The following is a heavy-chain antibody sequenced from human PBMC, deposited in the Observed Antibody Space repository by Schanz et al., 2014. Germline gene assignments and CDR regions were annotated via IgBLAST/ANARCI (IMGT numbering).Heavy chain of an antibody. Sequence: QVQLVQSGAEVKKPGASVKVSCKASGYTFTSYGISWVRQAPGQGLEWMGWISVYNHNKEYDQKLQGRVTMTTDTSTSTAYMELRSLRSDDTAVYYCARSAGRDFWSGYYTRFDSWGQGTLVTVSS. D-gene: IGHD3-3*01. CDR1: GYTFTSYG. J-gene: IGHJ4*02. V-gene: IGHV1-18*01. CDR3: ARSAGRDFWSGYYTRFDS. CDR2: ISVYNHNK.